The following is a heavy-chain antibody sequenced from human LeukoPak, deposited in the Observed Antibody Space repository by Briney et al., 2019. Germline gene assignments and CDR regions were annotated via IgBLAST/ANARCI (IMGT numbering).Heavy chain of an antibody. CDR1: RFIFSNYV. V-gene: IGHV3-23*01. CDR3: AKSIEAAVVVTDGDYFHY. J-gene: IGHJ4*02. D-gene: IGHD2-15*01. CDR2: ISGSGGSI. Sequence: GGSLRLSCAASRFIFSNYVMSWVRQAPGKGLEWVSTISGSGGSIYYADSVKGRLTISRDNSKNTLYLQMNSLRVDDTAVYYCAKSIEAAVVVTDGDYFHYWGQGSLVTVSS.